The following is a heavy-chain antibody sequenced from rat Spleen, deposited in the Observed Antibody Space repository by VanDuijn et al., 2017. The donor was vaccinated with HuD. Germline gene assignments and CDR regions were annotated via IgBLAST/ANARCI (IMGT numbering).Heavy chain of an antibody. CDR2: IRTKPYNYAT. Sequence: VQLVESGGGLVQPKESLKISCAASGFTFSNAAMYWVRQAPGKGLEWVARIRTKPYNYATYYADSVKGRFTISRDDSKSMVYLQMDSLRSEDTATYYCTAHGNRVSRFAYWGQGTLVTVSS. CDR1: GFTFSNAA. CDR3: TAHGNRVSRFAY. V-gene: IGHV10-5*01. J-gene: IGHJ3*01. D-gene: IGHD1-4*01.